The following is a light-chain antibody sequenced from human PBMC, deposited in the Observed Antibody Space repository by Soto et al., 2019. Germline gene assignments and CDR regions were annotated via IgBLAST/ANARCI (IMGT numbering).Light chain of an antibody. CDR3: SSYAGSNNYV. CDR2: EVF. J-gene: IGLJ1*01. CDR1: SSEVGNYNY. V-gene: IGLV2-8*01. Sequence: QSVLTQPPSASGSHGQSVTISCTGTSSEVGNYNYVSWYQQHPGKAPKLMNYEVFKRPSGVPDRFSGSKSCNTASLTVSWLQAEDEADYYCSSYAGSNNYVFGTGTKVTVL.